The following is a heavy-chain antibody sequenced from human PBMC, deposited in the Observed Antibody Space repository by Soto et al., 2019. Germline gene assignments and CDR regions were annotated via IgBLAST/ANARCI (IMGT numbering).Heavy chain of an antibody. Sequence: GESLKISCKGSGYSFTSYWIGWVRQMPGKGLEWMGIIYPGDSDTRYSPSFQGQVTISADKSISTAYLQWSSLKASDTAMYYCASTTTYYYDSSGNYYGMDVWGQGTTVTSP. J-gene: IGHJ6*02. V-gene: IGHV5-51*01. CDR3: ASTTTYYYDSSGNYYGMDV. CDR1: GYSFTSYW. CDR2: IYPGDSDT. D-gene: IGHD3-22*01.